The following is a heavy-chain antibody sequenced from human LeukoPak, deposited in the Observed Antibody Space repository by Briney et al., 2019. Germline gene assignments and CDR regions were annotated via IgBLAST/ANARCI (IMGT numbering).Heavy chain of an antibody. Sequence: GGSLRLSCAASGFAFSSFSVNWVRQAPGKGLEWISYIGSSGTTKSYADSVKGRLTISRDDSKSTLYLQMNSLRAEDTAAYYCAKGYYFDILSGYSSLDSWGQGTLVTVSS. V-gene: IGHV3-48*01. CDR3: AKGYYFDILSGYSSLDS. J-gene: IGHJ4*02. D-gene: IGHD3-9*01. CDR1: GFAFSSFS. CDR2: IGSSGTTK.